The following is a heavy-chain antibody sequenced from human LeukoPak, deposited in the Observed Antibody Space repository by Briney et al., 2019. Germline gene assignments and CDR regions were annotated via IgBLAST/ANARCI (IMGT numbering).Heavy chain of an antibody. V-gene: IGHV3-7*03. D-gene: IGHD3-9*01. CDR1: GFTFSSYW. CDR2: IKTDGSEK. J-gene: IGHJ5*02. CDR3: ARDYTGYFP. Sequence: GGSLRLSCEASGFTFSSYWMSWVRQAPGKGLEWVANIKTDGSEKYYVDSVKGRFTISRDNAKNSLYLRMNSLRAEDTAVYYCARDYTGYFPWGQGTLVIVSS.